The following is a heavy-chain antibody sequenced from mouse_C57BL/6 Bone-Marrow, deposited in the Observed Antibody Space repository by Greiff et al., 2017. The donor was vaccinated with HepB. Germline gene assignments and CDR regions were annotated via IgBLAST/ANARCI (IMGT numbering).Heavy chain of an antibody. CDR1: GFTFSSYA. J-gene: IGHJ3*01. D-gene: IGHD2-12*01. V-gene: IGHV5-4*03. Sequence: EVKVEESGGGLVKPGGSLKLSCAASGFTFSSYAMSWVRQTPEKRLEWVATISDGGSYTYYPDNVKGRFTISRDNAKNNLYLQMSHLKSEDTAMYYCHLRRWFAYWGQGTLVTVSA. CDR3: HLRRWFAY. CDR2: ISDGGSYT.